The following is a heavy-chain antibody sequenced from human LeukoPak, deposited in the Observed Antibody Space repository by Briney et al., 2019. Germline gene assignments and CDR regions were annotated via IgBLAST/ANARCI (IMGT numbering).Heavy chain of an antibody. D-gene: IGHD4-11*01. Sequence: SETLSLTCAVYGGSFSGYYWSWIRQPPGKGLEWIGEINHSGSTNYNPSLKSRVTISVDTSKNQFSLKLSSVTAADTAVYYCAGGVTTVTTSWFDPWGQGTLVTVSS. CDR2: INHSGST. V-gene: IGHV4-34*01. CDR1: GGSFSGYY. CDR3: AGGVTTVTTSWFDP. J-gene: IGHJ5*02.